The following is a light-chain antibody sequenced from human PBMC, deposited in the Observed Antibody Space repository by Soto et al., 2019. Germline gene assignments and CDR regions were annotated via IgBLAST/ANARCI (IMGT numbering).Light chain of an antibody. CDR3: QTWGTGIRV. CDR1: SGHSSYD. J-gene: IGLJ3*02. V-gene: IGLV4-69*01. CDR2: VTSDGSH. Sequence: QPVLTQSPSASASLGASVKLTCTLSSGHSSYDIAWHQQQPEKGPRYLMKVTSDGSHSKGDGIPDRFSGSSSGAERYLTISSLQSDDEADYYCQTWGTGIRVFGGGTKVTVL.